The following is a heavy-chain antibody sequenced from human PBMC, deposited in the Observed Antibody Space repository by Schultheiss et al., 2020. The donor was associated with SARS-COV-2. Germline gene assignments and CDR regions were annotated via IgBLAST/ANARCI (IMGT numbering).Heavy chain of an antibody. D-gene: IGHD3-3*01. CDR3: AREVAGITIFGVVTLSGWFDP. CDR2: IYTSGGT. J-gene: IGHJ5*02. V-gene: IGHV4-61*02. CDR1: GGSISSGSYY. Sequence: SETLSLTCTVSGGSISSGSYYWSWIRQPAGKGLEWIGRIYTSGGTNYNPSLKSRVTISVDTSKNQFSLKLSSVTAADTAVYYCAREVAGITIFGVVTLSGWFDPWGQGTLVTVSS.